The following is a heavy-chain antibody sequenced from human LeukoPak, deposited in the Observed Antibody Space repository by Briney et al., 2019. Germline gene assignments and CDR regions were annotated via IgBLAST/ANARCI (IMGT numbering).Heavy chain of an antibody. V-gene: IGHV4-59*12. CDR1: GGSISSYY. D-gene: IGHD1-26*01. CDR3: ARVRGSSGSYEYYHYMDV. CDR2: IYYSGST. J-gene: IGHJ6*03. Sequence: SETLSLTCTVSGGSISSYYWSWIRQPPGKGLEWIGYIYYSGSTYYKPSLKSRVTISVDTSKNQFSLKLSSVTAADTAVYYCARVRGSSGSYEYYHYMDVWGKGTTVTISS.